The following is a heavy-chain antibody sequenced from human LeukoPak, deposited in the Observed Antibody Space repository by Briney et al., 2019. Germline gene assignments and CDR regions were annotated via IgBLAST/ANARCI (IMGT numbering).Heavy chain of an antibody. D-gene: IGHD2-2*01. CDR2: FFLKGST. J-gene: IGHJ4*02. CDR3: ARVARCTSCFDVDY. V-gene: IGHV4-38-2*02. CDR1: GYSITSAYC. Sequence: SETLSLTCTVSGYSITSAYCWGWIRQPPGKGLEWIGSFFLKGSTYYNPSLKSRVTISVDTSKNQFSLTLSSVTAVDTAVYYCARVARCTSCFDVDYWGQGTLVTVSS.